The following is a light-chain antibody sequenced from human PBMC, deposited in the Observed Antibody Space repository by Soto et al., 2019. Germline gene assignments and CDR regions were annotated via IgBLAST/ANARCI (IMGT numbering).Light chain of an antibody. J-gene: IGKJ1*01. CDR1: QSISSY. Sequence: DIQMTQSPSSLSASVGDRVTITCRASQSISSYLNWYQQKPGKAPKLLIYAASSLQSGVPSRFSGSGSGTDFTLTISSLQPEDFATDYCQQSYSTPWTFGQGTKVYIK. CDR3: QQSYSTPWT. V-gene: IGKV1-39*01. CDR2: AAS.